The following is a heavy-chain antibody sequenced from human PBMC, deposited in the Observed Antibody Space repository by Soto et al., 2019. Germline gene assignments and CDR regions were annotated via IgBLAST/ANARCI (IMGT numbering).Heavy chain of an antibody. CDR1: GGSISSYY. CDR3: ARLSAAYDSSGPPFDY. D-gene: IGHD3-22*01. V-gene: IGHV4-59*05. CDR2: IYYSGST. J-gene: IGHJ4*02. Sequence: PSETLSLTCTVSGGSISSYYWSWIRQPPGKGLEWIGSIYYSGSTYYNPSLKSRVTISVDTSKNQFSLKLSSVTAADTAVYYCARLSAAYDSSGPPFDYWGQGTLVTVSS.